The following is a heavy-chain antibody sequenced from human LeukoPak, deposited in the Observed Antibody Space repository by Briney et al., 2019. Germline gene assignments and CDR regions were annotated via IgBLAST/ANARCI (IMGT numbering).Heavy chain of an antibody. D-gene: IGHD3-10*01. CDR2: ISSSSSSTI. CDR3: ATHELKDAFDI. CDR1: GFSFSSHG. J-gene: IGHJ3*02. V-gene: IGHV3-48*01. Sequence: AGGSLRLSCAASGFSFSSHGMSWVRQAPGKGLEWVSYISSSSSSTIYYADSVKGRFTISRDNAKNSLYLQMNSLRAEDTAVYYCATHELKDAFDIWGQGTMVTVSS.